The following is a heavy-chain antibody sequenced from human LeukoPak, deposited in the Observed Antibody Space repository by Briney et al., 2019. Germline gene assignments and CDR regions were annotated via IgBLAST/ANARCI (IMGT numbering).Heavy chain of an antibody. CDR3: ARGWGSGYYRHFDY. CDR1: GGSFSGYY. D-gene: IGHD3-22*01. CDR2: INHSGST. V-gene: IGHV4-34*01. J-gene: IGHJ4*02. Sequence: PSETLSLTCAVYGGSFSGYYWSWVRQPPGKGLEWVGEINHSGSTNYNPSLKSRVTISVDTSKHQFSLKLSSVTAADTAVHYCARGWGSGYYRHFDYWGQGTLVTVSS.